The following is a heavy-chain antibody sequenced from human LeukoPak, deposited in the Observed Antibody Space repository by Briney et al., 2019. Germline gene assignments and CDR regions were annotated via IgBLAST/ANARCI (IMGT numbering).Heavy chain of an antibody. CDR2: ISSNGGST. CDR1: GFTFSSYA. CDR3: AREGPLGAAAGISDY. Sequence: GGSLRLSCAASGFTFSSYAMHWVRQAPGKGLEYVSAISSNGGSTYYANSEKGRFTISRDNSKNTLYLQMGSLRAEDMAVYYCAREGPLGAAAGISDYWGQGTLVTVSS. V-gene: IGHV3-64*01. D-gene: IGHD6-13*01. J-gene: IGHJ4*02.